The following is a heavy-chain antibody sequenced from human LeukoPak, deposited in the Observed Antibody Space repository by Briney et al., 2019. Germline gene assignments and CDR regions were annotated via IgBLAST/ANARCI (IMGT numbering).Heavy chain of an antibody. V-gene: IGHV1-2*02. CDR3: LRDVHNYNDDY. D-gene: IGHD1-1*01. J-gene: IGHJ4*02. CDR1: GYTFTGYN. CDR2: INPRNGDT. Sequence: ASVKVSCKASGYTFTGYNINWVRQAPGQGLEWMGWINPRNGDTKYPPKFQGRVTMTRDTSISTAYMELSRLSFDDTAIYYCLRDVHNYNDDYWGQGSLVTVSS.